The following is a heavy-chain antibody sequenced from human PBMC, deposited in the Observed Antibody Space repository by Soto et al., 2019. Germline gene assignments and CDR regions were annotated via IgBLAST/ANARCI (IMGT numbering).Heavy chain of an antibody. V-gene: IGHV1-8*01. D-gene: IGHD3-10*01. CDR3: ARGLRYYPGY. CDR2: MNPNSSNT. Sequence: GASVKVSCKASGYTFTSYDINWVRQATGQGLEGMGWMNPNSSNTGYAQKFQGRVTMTRNTSISTAYMELNSLRSEDTAVYYCARGLRYYPGYWGQGTLVTVSS. J-gene: IGHJ4*02. CDR1: GYTFTSYD.